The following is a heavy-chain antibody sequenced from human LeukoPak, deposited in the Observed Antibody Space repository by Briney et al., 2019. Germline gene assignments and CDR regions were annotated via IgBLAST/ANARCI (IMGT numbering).Heavy chain of an antibody. V-gene: IGHV1-8*01. CDR1: GYTFTSYD. J-gene: IGHJ4*02. Sequence: ASVKVSCKGSGYTFTSYDINWVRQATGQELEWMGWMNPNSGNTGYAQKFKGRVTMTMNTSISTAYMELSSLRAEDTAVYYCARGSNLDYGVQIDYWGQGTLVTVSS. CDR3: ARGSNLDYGVQIDY. D-gene: IGHD4-17*01. CDR2: MNPNSGNT.